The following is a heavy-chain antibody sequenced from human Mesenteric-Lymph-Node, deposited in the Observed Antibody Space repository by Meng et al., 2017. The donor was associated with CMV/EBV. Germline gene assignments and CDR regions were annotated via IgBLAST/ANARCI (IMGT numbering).Heavy chain of an antibody. D-gene: IGHD6-19*01. CDR2: ISSSGSTI. CDR3: ARLQWLVKYFDS. V-gene: IGHV3-48*03. J-gene: IGHJ4*02. CDR1: GFTFSSYE. Sequence: GGSLRLSCSASGFTFSSYEMNWVRQTPGKGLEWVSFISSSGSTIYFADSVKGRFSISRDNSKNTVYLQMSSLRPEDTAVYYCARLQWLVKYFDSWGQGTLVTVSS.